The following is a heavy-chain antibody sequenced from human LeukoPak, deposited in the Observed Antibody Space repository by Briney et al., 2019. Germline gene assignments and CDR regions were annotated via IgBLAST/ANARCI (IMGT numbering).Heavy chain of an antibody. Sequence: GASVKVSCKASGYTFTGYYMHWVRQAPGQGLEWMGWINPNSGGTNYAQKFQGRVTMTRDMSMTTAYMELTELRSDDTAVYYCAAQRDPRPFDHWGQGTLITVSS. CDR1: GYTFTGYY. CDR2: INPNSGGT. D-gene: IGHD5-24*01. CDR3: AAQRDPRPFDH. J-gene: IGHJ4*02. V-gene: IGHV1-2*02.